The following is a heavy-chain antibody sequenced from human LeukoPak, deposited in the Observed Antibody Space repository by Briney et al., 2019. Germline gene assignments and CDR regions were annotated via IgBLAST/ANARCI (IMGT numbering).Heavy chain of an antibody. Sequence: PSETLSLTCTVSGGSISSYYWSWVRQPPGKGLEWIGYIYYSGSTNYNPSLKSRVTISVDTSKNQFSLKLSSVTAADTAVYYCAREKRYCSGGSCYQWFDPWGQGTLVTVSS. V-gene: IGHV4-59*01. CDR2: IYYSGST. CDR3: AREKRYCSGGSCYQWFDP. J-gene: IGHJ5*02. CDR1: GGSISSYY. D-gene: IGHD2-15*01.